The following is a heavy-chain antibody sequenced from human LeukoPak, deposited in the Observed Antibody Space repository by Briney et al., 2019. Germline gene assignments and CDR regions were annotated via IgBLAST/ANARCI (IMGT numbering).Heavy chain of an antibody. J-gene: IGHJ6*02. CDR2: IKQDGSET. D-gene: IGHD3-16*01. CDR3: ARGGGLDV. Sequence: PGGSLRLSCAASGFTFGNSWMTWVRQAPGKGLEWVASIKQDGSETYYVDSVKGRFTISRDNAKNSLYLQMSSLRAEDTAVYFCARGGGLDVWGQGATVTVSS. V-gene: IGHV3-7*03. CDR1: GFTFGNSW.